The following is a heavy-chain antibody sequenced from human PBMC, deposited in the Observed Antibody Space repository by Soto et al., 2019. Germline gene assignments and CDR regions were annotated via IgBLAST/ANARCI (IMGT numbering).Heavy chain of an antibody. J-gene: IGHJ4*02. D-gene: IGHD6-6*01. CDR1: GDSISNSRFY. V-gene: IGHV4-39*07. CDR3: AAPPRY. CDR2: IYHTGNA. Sequence: SETLSLTCSVSGDSISNSRFYWAWIRQPPGEGLEWIGSIYHTGNAYYNPSLKSRVTIFVDTSKNQFSLKLTSVTAADTAVYYCAAPPRYWGQGTLVTVS.